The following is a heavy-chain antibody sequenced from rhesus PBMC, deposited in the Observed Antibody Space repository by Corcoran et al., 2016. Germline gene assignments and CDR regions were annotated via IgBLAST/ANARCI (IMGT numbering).Heavy chain of an antibody. CDR2: IYPYNRNK. J-gene: IGHJ4*01. CDR1: GYTFTSYY. CDR3: TKAKGLAFDY. D-gene: IGHD2-21*01. Sequence: QVQLVQSGAEIKQPGASVKLSCKASGYTFTSYYMHWLRHAPGQGLEWIRLIYPYNRNKSYAQDFQGRVTITTDTSTSTGYMELSSLRSEDTAVYYCTKAKGLAFDYWGQGVLVTVSS. V-gene: IGHV1-180*01.